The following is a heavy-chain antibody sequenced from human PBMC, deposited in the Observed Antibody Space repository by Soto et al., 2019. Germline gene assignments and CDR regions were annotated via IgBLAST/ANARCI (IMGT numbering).Heavy chain of an antibody. V-gene: IGHV3-23*01. D-gene: IGHD3-3*01. J-gene: IGHJ6*02. CDR1: GFTFSSYA. Sequence: GGSLRLSCAGSGFTFSSYAMSWVRQAPGKGLEWDSAISGSGGSTYYADSVKGRFTISRDNSKNTLYLQMNSLRAEDTAVYYCAKEREYYDFWSGYYKVDGMDVWGQGTTVTVSS. CDR3: AKEREYYDFWSGYYKVDGMDV. CDR2: ISGSGGST.